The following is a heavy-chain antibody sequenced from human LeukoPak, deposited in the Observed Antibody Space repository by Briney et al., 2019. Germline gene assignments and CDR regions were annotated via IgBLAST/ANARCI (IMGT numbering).Heavy chain of an antibody. Sequence: PGGSLRLSCAASGFTFSDYYMSWIRQAPGKGLEWVSYISSSGNSISYADSVKGRFTISRDNAKNSLYLQMNSLRAEDTAVYYCARDDHKFGYSSSWFDPWGQGTLVTVSS. J-gene: IGHJ5*02. CDR1: GFTFSDYY. CDR2: ISSSGNSI. CDR3: ARDDHKFGYSSSWFDP. V-gene: IGHV3-11*04. D-gene: IGHD6-13*01.